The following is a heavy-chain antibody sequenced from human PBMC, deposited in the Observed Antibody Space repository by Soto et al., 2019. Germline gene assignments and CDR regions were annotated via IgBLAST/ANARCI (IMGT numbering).Heavy chain of an antibody. CDR1: GGTFSSYA. CDR3: ATKGPKYQLLLGYFDY. V-gene: IGHV1-69*13. D-gene: IGHD2-2*01. Sequence: GASVKVSCKASGGTFSSYAISWVRQAPGQGLEWMGGIIPIFGTANYAQKFQGRVTITADESTSTAYMELSSLRSEDTAVYYCATKGPKYQLLLGYFDYWGQGTLVTVSS. CDR2: IIPIFGTA. J-gene: IGHJ4*02.